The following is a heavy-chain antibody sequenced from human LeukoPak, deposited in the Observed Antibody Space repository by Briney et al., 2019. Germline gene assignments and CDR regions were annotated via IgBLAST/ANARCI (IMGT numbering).Heavy chain of an antibody. CDR2: IYYSGST. V-gene: IGHV4-30-4*01. Sequence: SETLSLTCTVSGGSISSGDYYWSWIRQPPGKGLEWIGYIYYSGSTYYNPSLKSRVTISVDTSKNQFSLKLSSVTAADTAVYYCARDHSSSWYKGGFDYWGQGTLVTVSS. J-gene: IGHJ4*02. CDR1: GGSISSGDYY. CDR3: ARDHSSSWYKGGFDY. D-gene: IGHD6-13*01.